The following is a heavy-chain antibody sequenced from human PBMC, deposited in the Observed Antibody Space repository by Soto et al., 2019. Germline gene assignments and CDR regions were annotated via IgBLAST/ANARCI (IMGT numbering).Heavy chain of an antibody. CDR2: ISGGGGST. J-gene: IGHJ3*02. CDR1: GFTFSSYA. CDR3: AKGFYGDYVFGSAFDI. Sequence: GGSLRLSCAASGFTFSSYAMSWVRQAPGKGLEWVSAISGGGGSTYYGDSVKGRFTISRDNSKNTLYLQMNSLRAEDTAVYYCAKGFYGDYVFGSAFDIRGQGTMVTVSS. D-gene: IGHD4-17*01. V-gene: IGHV3-23*01.